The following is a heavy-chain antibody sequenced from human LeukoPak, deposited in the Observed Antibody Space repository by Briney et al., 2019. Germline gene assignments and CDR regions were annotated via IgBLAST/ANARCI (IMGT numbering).Heavy chain of an antibody. CDR3: ARAPARPTAEYFQH. D-gene: IGHD6-6*01. J-gene: IGHJ1*01. Sequence: SETLSLTCTVSGGSISSGGYYWSWIRQHPGKGLEWIGYIYYSGSTYYNPSLKSRATISVDTSKNQFSLKLSSVTAADTAVYYCARAPARPTAEYFQHWGQGTLVTVSS. CDR2: IYYSGST. V-gene: IGHV4-31*03. CDR1: GGSISSGGYY.